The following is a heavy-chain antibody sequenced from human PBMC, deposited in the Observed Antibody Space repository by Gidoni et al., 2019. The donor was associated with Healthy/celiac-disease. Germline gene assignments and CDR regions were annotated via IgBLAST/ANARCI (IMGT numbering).Heavy chain of an antibody. Sequence: QVQLVQSGAEVKKPGSSVKVSCKASGGTFSSYAISWVRQAPGQGLEWMGGIIPIFGTANYAQKFQGRVTITADESTSTAYMELSSLRSEDTAVYYCARTANHYDILTGYLGDYGMDVWGQGTTVTVSS. J-gene: IGHJ6*02. CDR3: ARTANHYDILTGYLGDYGMDV. D-gene: IGHD3-9*01. CDR1: GGTFSSYA. V-gene: IGHV1-69*01. CDR2: IIPIFGTA.